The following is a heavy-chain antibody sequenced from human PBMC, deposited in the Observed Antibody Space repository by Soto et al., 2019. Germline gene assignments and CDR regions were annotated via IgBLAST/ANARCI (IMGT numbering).Heavy chain of an antibody. CDR1: GFTFSTYA. J-gene: IGHJ4*02. V-gene: IGHV3-23*01. CDR3: ADGGEWAFNFVY. D-gene: IGHD3-10*01. CDR2: ISVSGANT. Sequence: GGSLRLSCAASGFTFSTYAMSWVRQAPGEGLVWVSGISVSGANTYYADSVKGRFTISRDNSKNTLYLQMNNLRAEDTAVYYCADGGEWAFNFVYWGQGTQVTVSS.